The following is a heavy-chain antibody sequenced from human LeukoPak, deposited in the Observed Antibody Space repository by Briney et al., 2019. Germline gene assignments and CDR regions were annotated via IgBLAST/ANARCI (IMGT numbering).Heavy chain of an antibody. CDR3: AKDVGPPYYDFWSGYQIADY. J-gene: IGHJ4*02. CDR2: ISGSGGST. Sequence: PGGSLRLSCAASGFTFSSYAMSWVRQAPGKGLEWVSAISGSGGSTYYADSVKGRLTISRDNSKNTLYLQMNSLRAEDTAVYYCAKDVGPPYYDFWSGYQIADYWGQGTLVTVSS. D-gene: IGHD3-3*01. V-gene: IGHV3-23*01. CDR1: GFTFSSYA.